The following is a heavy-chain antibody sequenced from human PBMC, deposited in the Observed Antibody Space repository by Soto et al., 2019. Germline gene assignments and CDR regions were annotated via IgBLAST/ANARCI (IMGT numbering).Heavy chain of an antibody. D-gene: IGHD5-12*01. CDR2: IGPESGAT. CDR1: GYTFTGHY. CDR3: GRGRSGQIVVFY. Sequence: GASVKVSCKASGYTFTGHYIHWVRQAPEQGPEWMGEIGPESGATRYAQKFQGRVTMTMDMSITTVYMELSNLSPDDTAVYYCGRGRSGQIVVFYWGQGTLVTVSS. J-gene: IGHJ4*02. V-gene: IGHV1-2*02.